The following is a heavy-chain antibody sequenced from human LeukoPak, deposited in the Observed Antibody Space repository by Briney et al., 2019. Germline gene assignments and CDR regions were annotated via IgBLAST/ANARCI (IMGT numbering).Heavy chain of an antibody. Sequence: PGGSLRLSCAASGFTFSSYSMNWVRQAPGKGLEWVSSISSSSSYIYYADSVKGRFTISRDNAKNSLYLQMNSLRAEDTAVYYCARDSIGWLLLQDWGQGTLVTVSS. V-gene: IGHV3-21*01. D-gene: IGHD3-22*01. CDR3: ARDSIGWLLLQD. J-gene: IGHJ4*02. CDR2: ISSSSSYI. CDR1: GFTFSSYS.